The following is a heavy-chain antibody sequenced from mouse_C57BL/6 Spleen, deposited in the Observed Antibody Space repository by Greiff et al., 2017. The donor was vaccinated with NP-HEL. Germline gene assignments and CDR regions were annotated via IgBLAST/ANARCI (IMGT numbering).Heavy chain of an antibody. Sequence: EVQLVESEGGLVQPGSSMKLSCTASGFTFSDYYMAWVRQVPEKGLEWVANINYDGSSTYYLDSLKSRFIISRDNAKNILYLQMSSLKSEDTATYYCARGGYYGFAYWGQGTLVTVSA. CDR1: GFTFSDYY. V-gene: IGHV5-16*01. CDR2: INYDGSST. D-gene: IGHD2-3*01. J-gene: IGHJ3*01. CDR3: ARGGYYGFAY.